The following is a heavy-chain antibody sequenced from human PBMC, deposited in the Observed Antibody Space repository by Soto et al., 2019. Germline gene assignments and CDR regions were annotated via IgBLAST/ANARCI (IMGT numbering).Heavy chain of an antibody. Sequence: SETLSLTCAVYGGSFSGYYWSWIRQPPGKGLEWIGEINHSGSTNYNPSLKSRVTISVDTSKNQFSLKLSSVTAADTAVYYCARGSSWYSGYGRSYGMDVWGQGTTVTVSS. J-gene: IGHJ6*02. CDR2: INHSGST. CDR3: ARGSSWYSGYGRSYGMDV. CDR1: GGSFSGYY. V-gene: IGHV4-34*01. D-gene: IGHD5-12*01.